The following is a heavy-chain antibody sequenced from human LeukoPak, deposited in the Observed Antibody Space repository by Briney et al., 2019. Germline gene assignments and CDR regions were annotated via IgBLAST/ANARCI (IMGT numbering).Heavy chain of an antibody. J-gene: IGHJ5*02. Sequence: SETLSLTCAVYGGSFSGYYWSWIRQPPGKGLEWIGEINHSGSTNYNPSLKSRVTISVDTSKNQFSLKLSSVTAADTAVYYCARGSRITIFGVPVFDPWGQGTLVTVSS. D-gene: IGHD3-3*01. CDR1: GGSFSGYY. CDR3: ARGSRITIFGVPVFDP. V-gene: IGHV4-34*01. CDR2: INHSGST.